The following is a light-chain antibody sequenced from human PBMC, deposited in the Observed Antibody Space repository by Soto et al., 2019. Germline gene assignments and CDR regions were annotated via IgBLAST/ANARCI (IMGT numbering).Light chain of an antibody. J-gene: IGLJ1*01. V-gene: IGLV2-14*01. CDR2: EVT. CDR3: SAYTTRSAV. CDR1: SSDVGGYHY. Sequence: QSALTQPASVSGSPGQSITISCTGTSSDVGGYHYVSWYQQHPGKAPKLMIYEVTKRPSGVSNRFSGSKSDNTASLTISGLQAEDDDDYYCSAYTTRSAVFGTGTKLTVL.